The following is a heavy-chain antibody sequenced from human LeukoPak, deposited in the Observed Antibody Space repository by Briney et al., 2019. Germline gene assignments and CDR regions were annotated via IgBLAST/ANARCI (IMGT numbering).Heavy chain of an antibody. J-gene: IGHJ5*02. Sequence: SETLSLTCTVSGGSISSHYWSWIRQPPGKGLEWIGYIYYSGSTNDNPSLKSRVTISVDTSKNQFSLKRSSVTAADTAVYYCARDLTHYYDSSGYACFDRWGQRTLVTVSS. D-gene: IGHD3-22*01. V-gene: IGHV4-59*11. CDR2: IYYSGST. CDR3: ARDLTHYYDSSGYACFDR. CDR1: GGSISSHY.